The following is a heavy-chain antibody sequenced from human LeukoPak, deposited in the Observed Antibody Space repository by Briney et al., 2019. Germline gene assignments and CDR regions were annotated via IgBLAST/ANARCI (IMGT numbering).Heavy chain of an antibody. Sequence: GGSLRLSCAASGFTFSSYWMHWVRQAPGKGLVWVSRINSDGSSTNYADSVKGRFTISRDNAKNSLYLQMNSLRAEDTAVYYCARDLRLGIAVAGTSDYWGQGTLVTVSS. V-gene: IGHV3-74*01. CDR1: GFTFSSYW. CDR2: INSDGSST. D-gene: IGHD6-19*01. CDR3: ARDLRLGIAVAGTSDY. J-gene: IGHJ4*02.